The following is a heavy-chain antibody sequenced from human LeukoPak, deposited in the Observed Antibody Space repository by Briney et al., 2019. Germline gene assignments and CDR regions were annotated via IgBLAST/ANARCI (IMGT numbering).Heavy chain of an antibody. J-gene: IGHJ4*02. CDR2: IYFSGST. Sequence: PSETLSLTCTVSGASISSSTYYWGWIRRPPGKGLGWIGSIYFSGSTYYNPSLKSRVTVSVDTSKNQFSLKLSSVTAADTAVYYCVRGSTLRHYQYWGQGTLVTVSS. D-gene: IGHD3-16*01. CDR1: GASISSSTYY. V-gene: IGHV4-39*01. CDR3: VRGSTLRHYQY.